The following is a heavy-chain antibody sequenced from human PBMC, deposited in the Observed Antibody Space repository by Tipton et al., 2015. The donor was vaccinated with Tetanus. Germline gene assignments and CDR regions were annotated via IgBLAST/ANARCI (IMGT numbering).Heavy chain of an antibody. D-gene: IGHD3-16*02. CDR3: ARDSSFGGVVVSDAVDF. V-gene: IGHV3-53*01. CDR1: GFTVSSYY. J-gene: IGHJ3*01. Sequence: SLRLSCAVSGFTVSSYYMSWVRQAPGRGLEWVSIIYSDGSTYYADSVKGRFTISRDNSKNNLYLQLNSLRAEDTAGYYCARDSSFGGVVVSDAVDFWGQGTMVTVSS. CDR2: IYSDGST.